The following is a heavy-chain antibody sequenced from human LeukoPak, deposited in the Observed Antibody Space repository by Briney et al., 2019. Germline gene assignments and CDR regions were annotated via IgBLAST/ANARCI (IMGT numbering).Heavy chain of an antibody. CDR3: ARARVSSYYMDV. CDR2: ISYDGSNK. V-gene: IGHV3-30*03. J-gene: IGHJ6*03. D-gene: IGHD6-13*01. CDR1: GFTFSSYG. Sequence: HPGGSLRLSCAASGFTFSSYGMHWVRQAPGKGLEWVAVISYDGSNKYYADSVKGRFTISRDNSRNTLYLQMNSLRAEDTAVYYCARARVSSYYMDVWGKGTTVTVSS.